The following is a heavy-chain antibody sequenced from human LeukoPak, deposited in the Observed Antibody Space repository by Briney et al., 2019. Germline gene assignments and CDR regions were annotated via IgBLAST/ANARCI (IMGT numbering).Heavy chain of an antibody. V-gene: IGHV4-4*02. CDR3: ARGNYDFWSGYFKSYGMDV. J-gene: IGHJ6*02. CDR1: GGSISSSNW. Sequence: SETLSLTYAVSGGSISSSNWWSWVRQPPGKGLEWIGEIYHSGSTNYNPSLKSRVTISVDTSKNQFSLKLSSVTAADTAVYYCARGNYDFWSGYFKSYGMDVWGQGTTVTVSS. D-gene: IGHD3-3*01. CDR2: IYHSGST.